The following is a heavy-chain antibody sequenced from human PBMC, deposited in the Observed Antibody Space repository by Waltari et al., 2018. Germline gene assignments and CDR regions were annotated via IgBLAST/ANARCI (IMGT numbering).Heavy chain of an antibody. CDR1: GRPIRRSY. J-gene: IGHJ5*02. CDR2: IYLSGST. D-gene: IGHD3-3*01. Sequence: QVQLQESGPGLVKPSETLSLTCTASGRPIRRSYWTWIRQPAGKGLEWIGRIYLSGSTNYNPSLRSRVTMSLDTSKNHFSLTLSSVSAADTAVYYCARVFWTSASSGVSFLDPWGQGTLVTVSS. CDR3: ARVFWTSASSGVSFLDP. V-gene: IGHV4-4*07.